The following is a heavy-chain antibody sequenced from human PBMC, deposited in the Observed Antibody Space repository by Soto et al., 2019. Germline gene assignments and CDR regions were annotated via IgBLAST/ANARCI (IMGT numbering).Heavy chain of an antibody. V-gene: IGHV4-34*01. CDR1: GGSFSGYY. D-gene: IGHD3-10*01. CDR2: INHSGST. J-gene: IGHJ2*01. Sequence: QVQLQQWGAGLLKPSETLSLTCAVYGGSFSGYYWSWIRQPPGKGLAWIGEINHSGSTNYNPSLKSRVTISVDTSKNQFSLKLSSVTAADTAVYYCARGRITMVRGVITYWYFDLWGRGTLVTVSS. CDR3: ARGRITMVRGVITYWYFDL.